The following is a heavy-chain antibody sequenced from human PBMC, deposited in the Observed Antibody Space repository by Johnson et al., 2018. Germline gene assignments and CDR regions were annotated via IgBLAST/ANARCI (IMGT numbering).Heavy chain of an antibody. Sequence: QVQLVQSGGGVVQPGRCLRLSCAASGFTFSSHGMHWVRQAPGKGLEWVEVISYDGSNKYYADSVKGRFTISRDNSKNTLYLQMNSLGDEDTAVYYCAKRAYYYGSGSYNNDAFDIWGQGAMVTVSS. CDR2: ISYDGSNK. J-gene: IGHJ3*02. V-gene: IGHV3-30*18. CDR3: AKRAYYYGSGSYNNDAFDI. CDR1: GFTFSSHG. D-gene: IGHD3-10*01.